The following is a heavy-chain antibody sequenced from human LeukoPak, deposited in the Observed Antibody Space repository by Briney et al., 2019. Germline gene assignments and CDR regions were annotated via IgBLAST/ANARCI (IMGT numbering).Heavy chain of an antibody. CDR3: AREGMGFGWFDP. Sequence: SQTLSLTCAVSGGSISSGGYSWSWIRQPPGEGLEWIGYIYHSGSTYYNPSLKSRVTISVDRSKNQFSLKLSSVTAADTAVYYCAREGMGFGWFDPWGQGTLVTVSS. V-gene: IGHV4-30-2*01. CDR1: GGSISSGGYS. J-gene: IGHJ5*02. D-gene: IGHD3-16*01. CDR2: IYHSGST.